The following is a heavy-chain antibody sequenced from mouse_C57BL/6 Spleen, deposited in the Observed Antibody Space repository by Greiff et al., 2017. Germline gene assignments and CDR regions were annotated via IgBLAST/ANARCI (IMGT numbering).Heavy chain of an antibody. CDR3: ARGDYGYFDY. CDR2: IYPGDGDT. D-gene: IGHD2-4*01. J-gene: IGHJ2*01. CDR1: GYAFSSSW. Sequence: VKVVESGPELVKPGASVKISCKASGYAFSSSWMNWVKQRPGKGLEWIGRIYPGDGDTNYNGKFKGKATLTADKSSSTAYMQLSSLTSEDSAVYFCARGDYGYFDYWGQGTTLTVSS. V-gene: IGHV1-82*01.